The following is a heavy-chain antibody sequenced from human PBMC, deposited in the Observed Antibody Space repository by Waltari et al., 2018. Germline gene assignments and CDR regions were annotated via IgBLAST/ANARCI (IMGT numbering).Heavy chain of an antibody. V-gene: IGHV1-2*02. Sequence: QVQLVQSGAEVKKPGASVKVSCKTSGYPFTSYYMHWVRQAPGQGLEWMGWINTRNGGTNYAQKYQGRVTMTRDTSISTAYMELSRLISNDTAMYYCARTYQSGSYSDYWGQGTPVTVSS. CDR3: ARTYQSGSYSDY. D-gene: IGHD1-26*01. CDR2: INTRNGGT. J-gene: IGHJ4*02. CDR1: GYPFTSYY.